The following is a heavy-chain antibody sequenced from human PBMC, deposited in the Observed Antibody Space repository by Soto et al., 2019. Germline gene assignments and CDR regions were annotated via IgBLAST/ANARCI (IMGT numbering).Heavy chain of an antibody. CDR3: AGDPECTNGVCEVLTEGFGP. D-gene: IGHD2-8*01. J-gene: IGHJ5*02. V-gene: IGHV1-2*02. CDR1: GYSFTGYH. Sequence: GASVKVSGKGSGYSFTGYHMHWVRQAPGKGLEWMGWINPNSGGTNYAQKFQGRVTMTRDTSISTANMELSRLRSDDTAVYYCAGDPECTNGVCEVLTEGFGPWGQGTLVTVSS. CDR2: INPNSGGT.